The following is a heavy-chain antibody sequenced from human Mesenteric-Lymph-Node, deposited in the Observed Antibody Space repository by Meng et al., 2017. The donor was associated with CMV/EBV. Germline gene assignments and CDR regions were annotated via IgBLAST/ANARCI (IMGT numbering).Heavy chain of an antibody. Sequence: ASVKVSCKASGYTFTSHYVHWVRQAPGQGLEWLGIINPSGGSTSYAEKFQDRATLTRDTSTSTVYMEVSTLRSADTAVYYCARELAVPAGQYYYGMDVWGQGTTVTVSS. CDR3: ARELAVPAGQYYYGMDV. V-gene: IGHV1-46*01. D-gene: IGHD2-2*01. J-gene: IGHJ6*02. CDR2: INPSGGST. CDR1: GYTFTSHY.